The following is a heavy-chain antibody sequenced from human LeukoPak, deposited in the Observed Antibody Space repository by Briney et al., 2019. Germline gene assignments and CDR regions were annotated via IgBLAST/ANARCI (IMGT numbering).Heavy chain of an antibody. CDR2: INPNSGGT. D-gene: IGHD1-1*01. V-gene: IGHV1-2*06. CDR1: GYIFTGYY. CDR3: ATTYSTVFDY. Sequence: ASVEVSCKASGYIFTGYYMHWVRQAPGQGLEWVGRINPNSGGTNYAQKFQGRVTMTRDTSISTAYMELSSLMSDDTAVYYCATTYSTVFDYWGQGTLVTVSS. J-gene: IGHJ4*02.